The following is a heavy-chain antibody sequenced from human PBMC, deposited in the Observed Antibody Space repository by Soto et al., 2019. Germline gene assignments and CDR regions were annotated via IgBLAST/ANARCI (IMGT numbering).Heavy chain of an antibody. D-gene: IGHD3-10*01. CDR2: IYYRGST. V-gene: IGHV4-30-4*01. J-gene: IGHJ6*02. CDR1: GGSISSDNFF. Sequence: SETLSLTCTVSGGSISSDNFFWSWIRQPPGEGLEWIGYIYYRGSTYYNPSLESRLTLLVDTSKNQFSLKLRSVTAADTAVYYCARERVSPPESPFYYYYGMDVWGQGTTVTVSS. CDR3: ARERVSPPESPFYYYYGMDV.